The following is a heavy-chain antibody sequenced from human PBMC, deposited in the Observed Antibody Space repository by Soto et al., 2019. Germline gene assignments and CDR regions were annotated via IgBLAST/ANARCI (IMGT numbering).Heavy chain of an antibody. CDR1: GFTFSSYN. CDR3: ARVVWSSGSFDY. D-gene: IGHD3-22*01. CDR2: ISSSGTTI. V-gene: IGHV3-48*02. Sequence: GGSLRLSCAASGFTFSSYNMNWVRQAPGKGLEWVSHISSSGTTIHYADSVKGRFTISRDNAKNSVFLQMNSLRDEDTAVYYCARVVWSSGSFDYWGQGTLVTVSS. J-gene: IGHJ4*02.